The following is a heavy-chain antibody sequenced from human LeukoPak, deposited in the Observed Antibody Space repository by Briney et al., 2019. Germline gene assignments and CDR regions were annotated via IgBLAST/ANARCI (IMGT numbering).Heavy chain of an antibody. Sequence: GGSLILSCAASGFTVSSNYMSWVRQAPGKGLEWVSVIYSGGSTYYADSVKGRFTISRDNSKNTLYLQMNSLRAEDTAVYYCARNYYDSSGYYYDAFDIWGQGTMVTVSS. V-gene: IGHV3-66*01. CDR1: GFTVSSNY. D-gene: IGHD3-22*01. CDR2: IYSGGST. J-gene: IGHJ3*02. CDR3: ARNYYDSSGYYYDAFDI.